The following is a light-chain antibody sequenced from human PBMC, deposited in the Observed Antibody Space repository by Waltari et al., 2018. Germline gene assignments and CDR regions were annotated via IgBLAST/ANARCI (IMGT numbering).Light chain of an antibody. J-gene: IGLJ2*01. Sequence: QSALTQPASVSGSPGQSITISCPGTSGDVGASDSVSWFQPRPLRAPQLMIYKATFRPSGVSRRFSGSKSGNTASLTISGLQTEDEAHYFCSSYTSSDTLVVFGGGTKVTV. CDR2: KAT. V-gene: IGLV2-14*01. CDR3: SSYTSSDTLVV. CDR1: SGDVGASDS.